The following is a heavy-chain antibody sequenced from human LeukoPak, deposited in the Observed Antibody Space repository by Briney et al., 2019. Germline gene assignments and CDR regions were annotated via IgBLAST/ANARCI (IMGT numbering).Heavy chain of an antibody. Sequence: PSETLSLTCTVSGGSISSYYWSWIRQPPGKGLKGIGYIYYSGSTNYNPSLKSRVTISVDTSKNQFSLKLSSVTAADTAVYYCARVGYGDLLDAFDIWGQGTMVTVSS. D-gene: IGHD4-17*01. J-gene: IGHJ3*02. CDR1: GGSISSYY. CDR3: ARVGYGDLLDAFDI. CDR2: IYYSGST. V-gene: IGHV4-59*01.